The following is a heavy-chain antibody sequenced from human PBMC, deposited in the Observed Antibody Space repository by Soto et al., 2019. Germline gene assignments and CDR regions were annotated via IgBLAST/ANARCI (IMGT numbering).Heavy chain of an antibody. J-gene: IGHJ4*02. D-gene: IGHD2-15*01. CDR1: GGSISSGGYY. CDR2: ISDSGST. V-gene: IGHV4-31*03. CDR3: ARELVVEDVYYFDY. Sequence: QVQLQESGPGLVRPSQTLSLTCTVSGGSISSGGYYWSWIRQHPGKGLEWIGYISDSGSTYYNPSLNSRVTISVDTSKNQFSLKLSSVTAADTAVYYCARELVVEDVYYFDYWGQGTLVTVSS.